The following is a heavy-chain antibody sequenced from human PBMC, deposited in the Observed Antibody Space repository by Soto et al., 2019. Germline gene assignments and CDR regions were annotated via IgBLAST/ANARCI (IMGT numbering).Heavy chain of an antibody. CDR1: GSTFSNYW. D-gene: IGHD1-20*01. J-gene: IGHJ3*01. CDR2: VNGDGSST. CDR3: ARDNWNTV. V-gene: IGHV3-74*01. Sequence: HPGGSLRLSCAASGSTFSNYWMHWVRQVPGKGLVWVSRVNGDGSSTFYADSVKGRFTISRDNAENTVFLQMNSLRAEDTAVYYCARDNWNTVWGQGTMVTVSS.